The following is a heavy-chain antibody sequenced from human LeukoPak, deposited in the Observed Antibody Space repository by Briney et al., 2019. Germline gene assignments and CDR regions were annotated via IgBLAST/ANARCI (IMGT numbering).Heavy chain of an antibody. D-gene: IGHD5-12*01. CDR1: GFTFSSYG. Sequence: GRSLRLSCAASGFTFSSYGMHWVRQAPGKGLEWMAVVSDDGSNKYYEDSVRGRFTISRDNSKNTLYPQMSSLRDEDTAVYYCAKPRLRGGYLFGYWGQGTLVTVSS. J-gene: IGHJ4*02. CDR2: VSDDGSNK. V-gene: IGHV3-30*18. CDR3: AKPRLRGGYLFGY.